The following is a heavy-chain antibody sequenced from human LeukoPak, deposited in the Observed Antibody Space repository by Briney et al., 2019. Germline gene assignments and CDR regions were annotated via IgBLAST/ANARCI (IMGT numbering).Heavy chain of an antibody. V-gene: IGHV3-23*01. D-gene: IGHD3-22*01. CDR2: ISASGGST. CDR3: AKEVYYFDTSGLYSFAFDI. CDR1: GFSFSDHN. J-gene: IGHJ3*02. Sequence: PGGSLRLSCAVSGFSFSDHNMNWVRQAPGKGLEWVSAISASGGSTYYADSVKGRFTISRDNSKNTLYLQMNSLRVEDTAVYYCAKEVYYFDTSGLYSFAFDIWGQGTMVTVPS.